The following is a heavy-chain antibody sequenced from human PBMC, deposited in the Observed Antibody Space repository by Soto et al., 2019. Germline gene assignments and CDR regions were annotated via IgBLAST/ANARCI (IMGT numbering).Heavy chain of an antibody. Sequence: QVQLQESGPGLVKPSQTLSLTCTVSGGSISSGDYYWSWIRQPPGKGLEWIGYIYYSGSTYYNPSLKRRVTISVDTSKNQFSLKLSSVTAADTAVYYCARVSGIAAAGDYYYYYGMDVWGQGTTVTVSS. CDR1: GGSISSGDYY. CDR2: IYYSGST. V-gene: IGHV4-30-4*01. D-gene: IGHD6-13*01. CDR3: ARVSGIAAAGDYYYYYGMDV. J-gene: IGHJ6*02.